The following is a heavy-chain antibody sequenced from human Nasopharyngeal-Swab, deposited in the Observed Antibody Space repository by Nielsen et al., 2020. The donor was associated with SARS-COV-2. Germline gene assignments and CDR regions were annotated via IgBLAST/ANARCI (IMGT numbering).Heavy chain of an antibody. CDR2: IRSKANSYAT. Sequence: GESLKISCAASGFTFSGSAMHWVRQASGKGLEWVGRIRSKANSYATAYAASVKGRFTISRDDSKNTAYLQMNSLKTEDTAVYYCTRQAGSRASDAFDIWGQGTMVTVSS. CDR3: TRQAGSRASDAFDI. V-gene: IGHV3-73*01. CDR1: GFTFSGSA. J-gene: IGHJ3*02. D-gene: IGHD1-26*01.